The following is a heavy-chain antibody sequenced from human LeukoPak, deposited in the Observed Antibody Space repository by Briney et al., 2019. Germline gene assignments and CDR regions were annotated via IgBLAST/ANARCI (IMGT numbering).Heavy chain of an antibody. CDR1: GGSISSSSYY. CDR2: IYYSGST. CDR3: AIGLRKSGSYSSSINFDY. V-gene: IGHV4-39*07. J-gene: IGHJ4*02. D-gene: IGHD1-26*01. Sequence: SETLSLTCTVSGGSISSSSYYWGWIRQPPGKGLEWIGGIYYSGSTYYNPSLKSRVTISVDTSKNQFSLKLSSVTAADTAVYYCAIGLRKSGSYSSSINFDYWGQGTLVTVSS.